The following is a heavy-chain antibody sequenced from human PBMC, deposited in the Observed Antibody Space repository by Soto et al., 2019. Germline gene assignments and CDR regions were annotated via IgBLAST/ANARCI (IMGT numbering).Heavy chain of an antibody. CDR1: GFTFSSYA. Sequence: GGSLRLSCAASGFTFSSYAMSWVRQAPGKGLEWVSAISGSGGSTYYADSVKGRFTISRDNSKNTLYLQMNSLRAEDTAVYYCANSFDCSSTSCYADYYYYYMDVWGKGTTVSVSS. V-gene: IGHV3-23*01. CDR2: ISGSGGST. D-gene: IGHD2-2*01. J-gene: IGHJ6*03. CDR3: ANSFDCSSTSCYADYYYYYMDV.